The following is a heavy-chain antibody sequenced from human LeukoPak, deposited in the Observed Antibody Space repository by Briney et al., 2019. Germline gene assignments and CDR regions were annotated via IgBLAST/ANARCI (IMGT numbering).Heavy chain of an antibody. CDR2: ISSSSSYI. Sequence: GGSLRLSCAASGFTFSSYGMNWVRQAPGKGLEWVSSISSSSSYIYYADSVKGRFTISRDNAKNSVYLQMNSLRAEDTAVYYCARAEVVAATPNDYWGQGTLVTVSS. CDR3: ARAEVVAATPNDY. CDR1: GFTFSSYG. J-gene: IGHJ4*02. D-gene: IGHD2-15*01. V-gene: IGHV3-21*01.